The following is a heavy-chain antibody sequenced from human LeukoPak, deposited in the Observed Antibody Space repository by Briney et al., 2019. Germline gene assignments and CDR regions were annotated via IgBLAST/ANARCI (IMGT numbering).Heavy chain of an antibody. V-gene: IGHV3-21*01. Sequence: GGSLRLSYAASGFTFSSYSMNWVRQAPGKGLEWVSSISSSSSYIYYADSVKGRFTISRDNAKNSLYLQMNSLRAEDTAVYYCARAGGYSHDAFDIWGQGTMVTVSS. D-gene: IGHD5-24*01. CDR1: GFTFSSYS. CDR2: ISSSSSYI. J-gene: IGHJ3*02. CDR3: ARAGGYSHDAFDI.